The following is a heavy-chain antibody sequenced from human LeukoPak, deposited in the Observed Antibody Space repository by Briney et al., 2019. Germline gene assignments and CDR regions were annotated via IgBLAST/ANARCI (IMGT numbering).Heavy chain of an antibody. V-gene: IGHV4-61*02. D-gene: IGHD5-24*01. J-gene: IGHJ2*01. CDR3: ARDRGGGYNYNWYFDL. CDR2: IYTSGTT. Sequence: SETLSLTCTVSGGSISSGSYYWSWIRQPAGKGLEWIGRIYTSGTTNYNPSLKSRVTISLDTSKNQFSLKLSSVTAADTAVYYCARDRGGGYNYNWYFDLWGRGTLVTVSS. CDR1: GGSISSGSYY.